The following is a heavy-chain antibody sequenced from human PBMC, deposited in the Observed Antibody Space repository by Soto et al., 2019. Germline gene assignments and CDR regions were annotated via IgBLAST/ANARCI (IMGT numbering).Heavy chain of an antibody. CDR2: IYPDDSDS. D-gene: IGHD3-3*02. CDR1: PYNFNNYG. J-gene: IGHJ5*02. Sequence: PXDSLKVSCKSSPYNFNNYGIALVRHMPGKGLEWMGVIYPDDSDSRYSPSFQGQVTISADKSIRTVYLQWSSLKASDTAIYYCARVNIIMAVANTGNLLSPNWFDPWGQGTLVTVSS. V-gene: IGHV5-51*01. CDR3: ARVNIIMAVANTGNLLSPNWFDP.